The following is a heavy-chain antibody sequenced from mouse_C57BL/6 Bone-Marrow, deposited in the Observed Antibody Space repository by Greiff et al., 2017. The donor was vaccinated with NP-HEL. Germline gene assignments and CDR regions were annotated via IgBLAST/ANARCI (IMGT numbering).Heavy chain of an antibody. D-gene: IGHD4-1*01. CDR1: GFTFSSYA. CDR3: ARGANWGRSWFAY. Sequence: EVHLVESGGGLVKPGGSLKLSCAASGFTFSSYAMSWVRQTPDKRLEWVATISDGGSYTYYPDNVKGRFTISRDNAKNNLYLQMSHLKSEDTAMYYCARGANWGRSWFAYWGQGTLVTVSA. J-gene: IGHJ3*01. V-gene: IGHV5-4*01. CDR2: ISDGGSYT.